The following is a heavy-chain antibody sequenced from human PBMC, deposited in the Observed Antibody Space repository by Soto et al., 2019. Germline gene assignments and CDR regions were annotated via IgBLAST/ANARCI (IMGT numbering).Heavy chain of an antibody. Sequence: SQTLSLTCYSSGKHVSHDKAALNWLQECPSRGLEWLGRTYYRSKRHNDLADSMQRRLSFSADTPKNQTSQQLNSLTHHHAALYSCARDLSGSYLDLDAWGQGTQVTVSS. CDR2: TYYRSKRHN. CDR3: ARDLSGSYLDLDA. D-gene: IGHD1-26*01. CDR1: GKHVSHDKAA. V-gene: IGHV6-1*01. J-gene: IGHJ5*02.